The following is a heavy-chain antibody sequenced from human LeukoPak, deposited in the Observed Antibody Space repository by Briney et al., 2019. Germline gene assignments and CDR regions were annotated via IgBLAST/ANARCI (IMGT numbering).Heavy chain of an antibody. V-gene: IGHV1-46*01. J-gene: IGHJ3*02. CDR2: INPIGGST. CDR1: GYTFPSYF. CDR3: ARERGKLNAFDI. D-gene: IGHD1-7*01. Sequence: ASVKVSCKASGYTFPSYFMHWVRQAPGQGLEWMGIINPIGGSTTYAQKFQGRVTMTRDTSTSTVYMELSSLRSDDTAVYYCARERGKLNAFDIWGQGTMVTVSS.